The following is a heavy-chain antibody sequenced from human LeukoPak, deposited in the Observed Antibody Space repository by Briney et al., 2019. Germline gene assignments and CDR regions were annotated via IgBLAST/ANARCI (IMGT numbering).Heavy chain of an antibody. CDR1: GFSFSSYS. Sequence: GGSLRLSCAASGFSFSSYSMNWVRQAPGKGLKWVSSISSSSSYIHYADSVKGRFTISRDNAKNSLYLQMNSLRAEDTAVYYCARFHYYDSPSDAFDIWGQGTVVTVSS. CDR3: ARFHYYDSPSDAFDI. J-gene: IGHJ3*02. D-gene: IGHD3-22*01. V-gene: IGHV3-21*01. CDR2: ISSSSSYI.